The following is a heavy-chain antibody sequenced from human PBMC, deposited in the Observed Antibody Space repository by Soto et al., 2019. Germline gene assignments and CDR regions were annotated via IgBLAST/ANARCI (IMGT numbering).Heavy chain of an antibody. CDR3: AKKILGYGADSDALNV. J-gene: IGHJ6*02. Sequence: GGSLRLSCSPPGFTSRNYGLVWVRQAPGKGLEWVALISYDGDNKYYSDSARGRFTVSRDNFKNTLFLQMDSLRPEDTAVYYCAKKILGYGADSDALNVWGQGTTVTVSS. V-gene: IGHV3-30*18. D-gene: IGHD4-17*01. CDR1: GFTSRNYG. CDR2: ISYDGDNK.